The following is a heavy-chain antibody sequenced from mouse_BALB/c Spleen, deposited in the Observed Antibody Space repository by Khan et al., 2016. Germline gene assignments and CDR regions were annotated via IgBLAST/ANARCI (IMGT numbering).Heavy chain of an antibody. V-gene: IGHV3-2*02. D-gene: IGHD1-1*01. CDR2: ISYSGST. Sequence: EVELQESGPGLVKPSQSLSLTCTVTGYSITSDYAWNWIRQFPGNKLEWMGYISYSGSTSYNPSLKSRISITRDTSKNQFFLQLNSVTTEDTGTYYCARYYYGSSYFDYWGQGTTLTVSS. J-gene: IGHJ2*01. CDR1: GYSITSDYA. CDR3: ARYYYGSSYFDY.